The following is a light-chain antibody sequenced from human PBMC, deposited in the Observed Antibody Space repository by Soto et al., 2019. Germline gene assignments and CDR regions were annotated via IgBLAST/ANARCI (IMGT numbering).Light chain of an antibody. J-gene: IGLJ2*01. CDR3: SSYTSSSTLVV. CDR1: SSDVGGYNY. V-gene: IGLV2-14*01. Sequence: QSVLTQPASVSXXPGQSITISCTGTSSDVGGYNYVSWYQQHPGKAPKLMIYEVSNRPSGVSNRFSGSKSGNTASLTISGLQAEDEADHYCSSYTSSSTLVVFGGGTKLTVL. CDR2: EVS.